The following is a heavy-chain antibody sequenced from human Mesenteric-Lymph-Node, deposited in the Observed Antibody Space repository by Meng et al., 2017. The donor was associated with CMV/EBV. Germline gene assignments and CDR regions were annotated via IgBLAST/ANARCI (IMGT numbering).Heavy chain of an antibody. Sequence: GGSLRLSCAASGFNFNIYAFHWVRQAPGKGLEWVAVTSYDAKNKYYADSVKGRFTISRDNSQNTLYLQMNSLRSEDTAVYFCVRGLTLAMCHWGRGTLVTVSS. CDR3: VRGLTLAMCH. J-gene: IGHJ4*02. CDR2: TSYDAKNK. V-gene: IGHV3-30*04. CDR1: GFNFNIYA.